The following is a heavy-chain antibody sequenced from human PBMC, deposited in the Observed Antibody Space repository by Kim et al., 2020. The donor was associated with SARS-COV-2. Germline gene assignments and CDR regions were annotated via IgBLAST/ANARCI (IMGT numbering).Heavy chain of an antibody. J-gene: IGHJ4*02. V-gene: IGHV4-39*01. D-gene: IGHD3-16*02. CDR3: ARAGGVIVAEDY. Sequence: YYNPSLKSRVTISVDTSKNQFSLKLSSVTAADTAVYYCARAGGVIVAEDYWGQGTLVTVSS.